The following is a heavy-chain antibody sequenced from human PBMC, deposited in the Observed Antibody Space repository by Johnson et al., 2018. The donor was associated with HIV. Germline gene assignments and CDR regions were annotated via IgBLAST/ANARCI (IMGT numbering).Heavy chain of an antibody. D-gene: IGHD3-16*01. V-gene: IGHV3-33*03. CDR1: GFTFSSYG. Sequence: QVQLVESGGGVVQPGRSLRLSCAASGFTFSSYGMHWVRQAPGTGLEWVAVIWYDGSNKYYADSVKGRFTISRDNAKNTLYLQMNSLRAEDTAVYYCAKDGAMAFDIWGQGTLVTVSS. CDR2: IWYDGSNK. CDR3: AKDGAMAFDI. J-gene: IGHJ3*02.